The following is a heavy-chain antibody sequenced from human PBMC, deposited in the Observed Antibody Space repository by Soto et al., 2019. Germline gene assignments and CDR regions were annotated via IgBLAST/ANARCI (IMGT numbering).Heavy chain of an antibody. Sequence: APGQGLEWMGWISAYNSDTKYAQKFLGRVTMTTDTSTSTAYMELRSLRSDDSAVYYCARFPSNNNLFDPWGQGTLVTVSS. V-gene: IGHV1-18*01. CDR2: ISAYNSDT. CDR3: ARFPSNNNLFDP. J-gene: IGHJ5*02.